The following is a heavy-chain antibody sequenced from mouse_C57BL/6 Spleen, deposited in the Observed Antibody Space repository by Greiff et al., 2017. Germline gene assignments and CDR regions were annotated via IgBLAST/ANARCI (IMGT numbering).Heavy chain of an antibody. D-gene: IGHD1-1*01. CDR1: GFTFSNYW. J-gene: IGHJ3*01. CDR2: IRLKSDNYAT. V-gene: IGHV6-3*01. Sequence: EVKVEESGGGLVQPGGSMKLSCVASGFTFSNYWMNWVRQSPEKGLEWVAQIRLKSDNYATNYAESVKGRFTISRDDSKSSVYLQMNNLRAEDTGIYYCTVLYGSTFAYWGQGTLVTVSA. CDR3: TVLYGSTFAY.